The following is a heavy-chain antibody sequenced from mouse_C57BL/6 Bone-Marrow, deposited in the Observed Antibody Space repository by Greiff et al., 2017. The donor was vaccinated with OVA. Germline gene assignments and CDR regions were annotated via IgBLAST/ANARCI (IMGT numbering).Heavy chain of an antibody. CDR3: ARHEITYAMDY. J-gene: IGHJ4*01. V-gene: IGHV2-6-1*01. D-gene: IGHD2-4*01. Sequence: QVQLKQSGPGLVAPSQSLSITCTVSGFSLTSYGVHWVRQPPGKGLEWMVVIWSDGSTTYNSALKSRLSISKDNSKSQAFLKMNRLQTDDTAMYYCARHEITYAMDYWGQGTSVTVSA. CDR1: GFSLTSYG. CDR2: IWSDGST.